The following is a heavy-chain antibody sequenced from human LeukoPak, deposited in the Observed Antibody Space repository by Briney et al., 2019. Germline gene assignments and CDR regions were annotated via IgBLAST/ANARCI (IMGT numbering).Heavy chain of an antibody. Sequence: SETLSLTCAVYGGSFSGYYWRWIRQPPGMGLEWIGEINHSGSTNYNPSLKSRVTISVDTSKNQLSLKMSSVTAADTAVYYCTITTGTTLGLMDYWGQGTLVTVSS. CDR1: GGSFSGYY. V-gene: IGHV4-34*01. CDR2: INHSGST. CDR3: TITTGTTLGLMDY. J-gene: IGHJ4*02. D-gene: IGHD1-1*01.